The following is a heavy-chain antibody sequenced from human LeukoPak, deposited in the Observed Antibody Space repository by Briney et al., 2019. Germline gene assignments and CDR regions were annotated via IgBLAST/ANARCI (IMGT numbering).Heavy chain of an antibody. CDR2: ISGSSGYI. D-gene: IGHD6-19*01. V-gene: IGHV3-21*01. CDR1: GFTFSSYS. Sequence: PGGSLRLSCTASGFTFSSYSIHWVRQTPGKGLEWVSSISGSSGYIYYADSVKGRFTISRDNAKNSLSLQMNGLRGEDTAVYYCARDVTGRAVAGTPDFDYWGQGTLVTVSS. J-gene: IGHJ4*02. CDR3: ARDVTGRAVAGTPDFDY.